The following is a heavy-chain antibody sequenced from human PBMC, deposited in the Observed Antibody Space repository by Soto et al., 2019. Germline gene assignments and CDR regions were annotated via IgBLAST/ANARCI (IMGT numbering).Heavy chain of an antibody. Sequence: SETLSLTCPGSGCSIINHYCSWFRQPPGKGLEWIGYISHSGSTSYNPSLMSRVTMSVDTSKTQFSLMLDSVTATDTAVYYCARQGFGSLHGLVDVWGQGTTVT. J-gene: IGHJ6*02. D-gene: IGHD3-10*01. V-gene: IGHV4-59*08. CDR1: GCSIINHY. CDR2: ISHSGST. CDR3: ARQGFGSLHGLVDV.